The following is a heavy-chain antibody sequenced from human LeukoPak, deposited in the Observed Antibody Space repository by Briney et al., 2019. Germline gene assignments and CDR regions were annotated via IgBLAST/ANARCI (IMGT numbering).Heavy chain of an antibody. CDR2: IIPIFGIA. Sequence: SVKVSCKASGGTCTSYAISWVRQAPGQGLEWMGRIIPIFGIANYAQKFQGRVTITADKSTSTAYMELSSLRSEDTAVYYCASEPTVVTPHYYYCYGMDVWGQGTTVTVSS. D-gene: IGHD4-23*01. CDR3: ASEPTVVTPHYYYCYGMDV. J-gene: IGHJ6*02. CDR1: GGTCTSYA. V-gene: IGHV1-69*04.